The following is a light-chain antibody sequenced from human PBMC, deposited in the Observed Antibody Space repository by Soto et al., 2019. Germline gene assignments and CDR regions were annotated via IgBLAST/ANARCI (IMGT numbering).Light chain of an antibody. CDR1: HVLLYVNGHNY. V-gene: IGKV2-28*01. Sequence: DVVMTQSPLSLPVTPGGPASISFTSSHVLLYVNGHNYLNWYLQKSGQSPQVLIYLGSNRASGVPDRFSGSGSGTDFTLKISRVEAEDVGVYYCMQARQTPLTFGQGTRLEIK. J-gene: IGKJ5*01. CDR2: LGS. CDR3: MQARQTPLT.